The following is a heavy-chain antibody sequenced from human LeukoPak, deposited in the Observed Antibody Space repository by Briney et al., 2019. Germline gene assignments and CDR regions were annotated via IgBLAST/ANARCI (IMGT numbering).Heavy chain of an antibody. Sequence: ASVKVSCKASGGTFSSYAISWVRQAPGQGLEWMGGIIPIFGTANYAQKFQGRVTITADESTSTAYMELSSLRSEDTAVYYCARARVGNSVYYYYMDVWGKGTTVTISS. J-gene: IGHJ6*03. CDR3: ARARVGNSVYYYYMDV. CDR2: IIPIFGTA. D-gene: IGHD4-23*01. CDR1: GGTFSSYA. V-gene: IGHV1-69*01.